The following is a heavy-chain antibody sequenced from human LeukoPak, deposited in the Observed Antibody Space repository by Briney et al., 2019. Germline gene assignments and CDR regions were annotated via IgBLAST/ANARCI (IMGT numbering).Heavy chain of an antibody. J-gene: IGHJ4*02. Sequence: SETLSLTCAVYGGSLSGYYWSWIRQPPGKGLEWIGEINHSGSTNYNPSLKGRVTIPVDKSKNQFSLKLNSVTAAHTAGHYLAERGGGQWWELWGQGTLVTVSS. CDR3: AERGGGQWWEL. CDR2: INHSGST. V-gene: IGHV4-34*01. D-gene: IGHD4-23*01. CDR1: GGSLSGYY.